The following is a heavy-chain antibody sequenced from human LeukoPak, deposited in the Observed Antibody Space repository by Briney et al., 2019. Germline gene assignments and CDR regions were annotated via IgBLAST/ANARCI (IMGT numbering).Heavy chain of an antibody. J-gene: IGHJ4*02. CDR2: IWYDGSNK. CDR3: ARDEANWNYFDY. CDR1: GFTFSSYC. V-gene: IGHV3-33*01. Sequence: GGSLRLSCAASGFTFSSYCMHWVRQAPGEGLEWVAVIWYDGSNKYYADSVKGRFTISRDNSKNTLYLQMNSLRAEDTAVYYCARDEANWNYFDYWGQGTLVTVSS. D-gene: IGHD1-20*01.